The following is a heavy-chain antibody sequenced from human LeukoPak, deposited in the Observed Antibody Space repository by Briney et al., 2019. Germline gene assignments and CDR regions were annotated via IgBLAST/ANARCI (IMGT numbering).Heavy chain of an antibody. CDR2: IRYDGSNK. V-gene: IGHV3-30*02. Sequence: GGSLRLSCAASGVTFSSYGMHWVRQAPGKGLEWVAFIRYDGSNKYYADSMKGRFTISRDNSKNTLYLQMNSLRAEDTAVYYCAKSIAAAGPYNWFDPWGQGTLVTVSS. D-gene: IGHD6-13*01. J-gene: IGHJ5*02. CDR1: GVTFSSYG. CDR3: AKSIAAAGPYNWFDP.